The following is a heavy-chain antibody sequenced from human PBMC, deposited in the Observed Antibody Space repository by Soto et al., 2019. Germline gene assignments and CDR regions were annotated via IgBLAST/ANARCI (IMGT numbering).Heavy chain of an antibody. J-gene: IGHJ6*02. V-gene: IGHV1-69*13. CDR3: ARPLGGYYNYYYYYGMDV. D-gene: IGHD3-3*01. CDR2: ITPIFGTA. Sequence: SVKVSCKASGGTFSSYAISWVRQAPGQGLEWMGGITPIFGTANYAQEFQGRVTITADESTSTAYMELSSLRSEDTAVYYCARPLGGYYNYYYYYGMDVWGQGTTVTVSS. CDR1: GGTFSSYA.